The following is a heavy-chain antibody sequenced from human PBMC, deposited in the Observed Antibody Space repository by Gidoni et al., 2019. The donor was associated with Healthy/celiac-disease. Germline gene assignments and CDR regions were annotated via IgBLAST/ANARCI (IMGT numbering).Heavy chain of an antibody. CDR3: ARGIAAAVAN. V-gene: IGHV3-30-3*01. CDR1: GFTFSSYA. D-gene: IGHD6-13*01. CDR2: ISYDGSNK. Sequence: QVQLVESGGGVVQPGRSLRLYCAASGFTFSSYAMHWVRQAPGKGLEWVAVISYDGSNKYYADSVKGRFTISRDNSKNTLYLQMNSLRAEDTAVYYCARGIAAAVANWGQGTLVTVSS. J-gene: IGHJ4*02.